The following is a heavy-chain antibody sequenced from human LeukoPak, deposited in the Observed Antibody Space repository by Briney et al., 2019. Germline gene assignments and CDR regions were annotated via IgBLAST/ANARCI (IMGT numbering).Heavy chain of an antibody. CDR1: GFSVSNNY. V-gene: IGHV3-66*01. Sequence: GGSLRLSCAASGFSVSNNYMSWVRQAPGKGLEWVSVIYSGGSTFYADSVKGRFTISRDNSKTTLYLQMNSLRAEDTAVYYCASDSYSPEYFQHWGQGTLVTVSS. J-gene: IGHJ1*01. D-gene: IGHD2-15*01. CDR3: ASDSYSPEYFQH. CDR2: IYSGGST.